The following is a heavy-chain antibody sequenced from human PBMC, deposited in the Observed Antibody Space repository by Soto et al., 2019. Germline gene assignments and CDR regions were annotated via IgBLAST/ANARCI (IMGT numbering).Heavy chain of an antibody. Sequence: QVQLVESGGGVVQPGRSLRLSCAASGFTFSSYGMHWVRQAPGKGLEWVAVISYDGSNKYYADSVKGRFTISRDNSKNTLYLQMNSLRAEDTAVYYSSYGSGTGYYYYYGMDVWGQGTTVTVSS. D-gene: IGHD3-10*01. CDR3: SYGSGTGYYYYYGMDV. CDR1: GFTFSSYG. V-gene: IGHV3-30*03. J-gene: IGHJ6*02. CDR2: ISYDGSNK.